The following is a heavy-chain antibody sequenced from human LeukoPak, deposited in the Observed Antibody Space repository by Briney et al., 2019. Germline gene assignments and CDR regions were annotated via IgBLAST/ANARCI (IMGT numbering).Heavy chain of an antibody. CDR3: ARDRGYDFWSGSNDAFDI. CDR2: IKQDGSEK. D-gene: IGHD3-3*01. V-gene: IGHV3-7*01. J-gene: IGHJ3*02. Sequence: GGSLRLSCAASGLSFSDAWMTWVRHPPGKGLEWVATIKQDGSEKYYLDSVKGRFTISRDNAKNSLYLQMNSLRAEDTAVYYCARDRGYDFWSGSNDAFDIWGQGTMVTVSS. CDR1: GLSFSDAW.